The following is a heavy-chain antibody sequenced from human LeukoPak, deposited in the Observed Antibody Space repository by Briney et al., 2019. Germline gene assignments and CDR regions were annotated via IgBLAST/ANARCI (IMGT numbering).Heavy chain of an antibody. D-gene: IGHD4/OR15-4a*01. Sequence: VGSLRLSCAASGFTFSSYSMNWVRQAPGKGLEWVSSISSSSSYIYYADSVKGRFTISRDNAKNSLYLQMNSLRAEDTAVYYCARAAVRTNAFDIWGQGTMVTVS. J-gene: IGHJ3*02. CDR3: ARAAVRTNAFDI. CDR2: ISSSSSYI. CDR1: GFTFSSYS. V-gene: IGHV3-21*01.